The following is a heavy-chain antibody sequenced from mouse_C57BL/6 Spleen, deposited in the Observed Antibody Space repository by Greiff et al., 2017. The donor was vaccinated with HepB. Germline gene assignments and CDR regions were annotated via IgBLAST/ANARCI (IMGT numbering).Heavy chain of an antibody. Sequence: VQLQQPGAELVKPGASVKMSCKASGYTFTSYWITWVKQRPGQGLEWIGDIYPGSGSTNYNKKFKSKATLTVDTSSSTAYMQLSSLTSEDSAVYYCARSHYDYDEFAYWGQGTLVTVSA. CDR2: IYPGSGST. CDR3: ARSHYDYDEFAY. J-gene: IGHJ3*01. CDR1: GYTFTSYW. D-gene: IGHD2-4*01. V-gene: IGHV1-55*01.